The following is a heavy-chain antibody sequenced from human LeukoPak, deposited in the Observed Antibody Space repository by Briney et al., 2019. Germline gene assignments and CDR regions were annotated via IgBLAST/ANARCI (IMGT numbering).Heavy chain of an antibody. J-gene: IGHJ4*02. D-gene: IGHD3-10*01. V-gene: IGHV3-49*04. CDR1: GFTFGDYA. CDR3: TRGGPGDY. Sequence: GGSLRLSCTASGFTFGDYAMSWVRQAPGKGLEWIGFIRTKAYGGTTEYAASVKGKFTISRDDSKSIAYLQMNSLKTEDTAVYYCTRGGPGDYWGQGTLVTVSS. CDR2: IRTKAYGGTT.